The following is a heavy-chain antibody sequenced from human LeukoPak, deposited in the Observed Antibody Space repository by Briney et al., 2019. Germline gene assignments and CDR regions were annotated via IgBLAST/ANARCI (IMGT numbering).Heavy chain of an antibody. CDR3: ARALRLWGGNSGIAFDI. V-gene: IGHV4-59*07. CDR1: GHPNHRYH. CDR2: NYNSGST. J-gene: IGHJ3*02. Sequence: SDPLTLICTLSGHPNHRYHWSWIRQPPEQGRECIWYNYNSGSTNSNHSLKSRVTISEDMSTNQFSLKLSSVTAADTAVYYCARALRLWGGNSGIAFDIWGQGTMVSASS. D-gene: IGHD4-23*01.